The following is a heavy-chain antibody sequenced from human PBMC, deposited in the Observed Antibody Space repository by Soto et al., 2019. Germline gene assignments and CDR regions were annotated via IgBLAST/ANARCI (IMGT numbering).Heavy chain of an antibody. V-gene: IGHV4-30-2*01. CDR1: GGSISSGGYS. CDR2: IYHSGST. J-gene: IGHJ4*02. Sequence: LSLTCAVSGGSISSGGYSWSWIRQPPGKGLERIGYIYHSGSTNYNPSLKSRVTISVDRSKNQFSLKLNSMTAADTAVYYCARHNYGSGSTYFDYWGQGTLVTVSS. D-gene: IGHD3-10*01. CDR3: ARHNYGSGSTYFDY.